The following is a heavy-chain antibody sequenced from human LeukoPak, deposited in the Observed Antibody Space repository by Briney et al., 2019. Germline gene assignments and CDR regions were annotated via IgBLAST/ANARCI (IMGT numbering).Heavy chain of an antibody. J-gene: IGHJ1*01. CDR3: AKGGGSWSAYFQH. Sequence: PGGSLRLSCAASGFIYNNYAMSWVRQAPGKGLEWVSGISGSGGSTYYADSVKGRFTISRDNSKNTLYLQMNSLRAEDTAVYYCAKGGGSWSAYFQHWGQGTLVTVSS. CDR2: ISGSGGST. CDR1: GFIYNNYA. D-gene: IGHD6-13*01. V-gene: IGHV3-23*01.